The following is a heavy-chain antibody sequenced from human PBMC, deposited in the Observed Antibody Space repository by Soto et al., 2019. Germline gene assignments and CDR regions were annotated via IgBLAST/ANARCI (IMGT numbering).Heavy chain of an antibody. V-gene: IGHV1-18*01. CDR1: GYTFNSYG. J-gene: IGHJ4*02. Sequence: QVQLVQSGAEVKKPGASVKVSCKASGYTFNSYGISWVRQAPGQGLEWMGWISAYNGNTNYVQKVQGRVTMTTDTXTSTAYRELRSLRSDDTAGYYCARGGGNAPRPVDYWGQGTLVTVSS. CDR2: ISAYNGNT. CDR3: ARGGGNAPRPVDY. D-gene: IGHD2-15*01.